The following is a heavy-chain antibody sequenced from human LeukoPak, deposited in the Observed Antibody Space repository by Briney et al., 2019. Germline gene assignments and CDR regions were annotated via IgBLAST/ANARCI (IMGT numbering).Heavy chain of an antibody. J-gene: IGHJ5*02. D-gene: IGHD2-2*01. V-gene: IGHV4-38-2*01. CDR1: AYSISSGYY. CDR3: ARHEGYCSSNSCYRGWFDP. CDR2: FYHSGST. Sequence: SETLSLTCAVSAYSISSGYYWGWIRQPPGKGLEWIGSFYHSGSTYYNPSLKSRVTISVDTSKNQFSLKLSSVTAADTAVYYCARHEGYCSSNSCYRGWFDPWGQGTLVIVSS.